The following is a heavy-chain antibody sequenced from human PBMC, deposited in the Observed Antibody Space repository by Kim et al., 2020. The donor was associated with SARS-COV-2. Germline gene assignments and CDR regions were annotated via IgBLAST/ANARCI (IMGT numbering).Heavy chain of an antibody. CDR2: INRDGSKE. D-gene: IGHD5-12*01. Sequence: GGSLRLSCAASGFTFSSAWMTWFRQAPGKRLEWVANINRDGSKENYVDSVKGRFTISRDSAKSSVFLQMYNLRAEDTAVFYCARDIDESGYDRNDYWGQG. J-gene: IGHJ4*02. CDR3: ARDIDESGYDRNDY. V-gene: IGHV3-7*01. CDR1: GFTFSSAW.